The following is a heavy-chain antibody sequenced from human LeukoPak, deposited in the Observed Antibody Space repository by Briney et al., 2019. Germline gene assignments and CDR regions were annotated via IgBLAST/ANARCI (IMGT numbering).Heavy chain of an antibody. J-gene: IGHJ6*03. D-gene: IGHD3-3*01. CDR1: GYTFTSYY. V-gene: IGHV1-2*02. CDR2: INPNSGGT. CDR3: ARGITIFGVVPPGYYMDV. Sequence: ASVKVSCKASGYTFTSYYMHWVRQAPGQGLEWMGWINPNSGGTNYAQKFQGRVTMTRDTSISTAYMELSRLRSDDTAVYYCARGITIFGVVPPGYYMDVWGKGTTVTVSS.